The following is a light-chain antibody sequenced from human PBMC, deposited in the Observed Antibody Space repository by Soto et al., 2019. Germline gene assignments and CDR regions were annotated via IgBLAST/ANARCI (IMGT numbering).Light chain of an antibody. J-gene: IGKJ1*01. V-gene: IGKV3-20*01. CDR2: GAS. CDR3: QQYETFSGT. Sequence: EIVLTQSPGTLSLSPGERATLSCRASQSVSSNLAWYQQKPGQAPRLLIYGASSRATGIPDRFSGSGSGTDFTLTISRLEPEDFATYYCQQYETFSGTFGPGTKVDIK. CDR1: QSVSSN.